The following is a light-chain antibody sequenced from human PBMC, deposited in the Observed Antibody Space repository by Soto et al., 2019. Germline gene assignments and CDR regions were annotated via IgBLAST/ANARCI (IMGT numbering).Light chain of an antibody. V-gene: IGKV3-15*01. CDR3: QQYNNWPRT. Sequence: EIVMTQSPATLSVSPGERATLSCRASQSVSSNLAWYQQKPGQAPRLLIYGGSTRATGIPARFSGSGSGTDFTLTISSLQSEDFAVYYCQQYNNWPRTFGQGTKVEIK. CDR2: GGS. J-gene: IGKJ1*01. CDR1: QSVSSN.